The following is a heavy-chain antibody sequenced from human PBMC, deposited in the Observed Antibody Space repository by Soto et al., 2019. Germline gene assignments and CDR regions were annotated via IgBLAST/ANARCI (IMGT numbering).Heavy chain of an antibody. V-gene: IGHV3-33*01. CDR1: GFTYTTYG. D-gene: IGHD3-10*01. J-gene: IGHJ6*02. CDR3: VRDLFYYGSGSTRGMDV. CDR2: IQNDGSDK. Sequence: QVQLVESGGGVLQPGRSLRLSCAASGFTYTTYGMHWVRQAPGKGLEWVALIQNDGSDKYYADSVKGRFTISRDNSKNTQYLQMNSLRVEDTAVYYCVRDLFYYGSGSTRGMDVWGQGTTVTVSS.